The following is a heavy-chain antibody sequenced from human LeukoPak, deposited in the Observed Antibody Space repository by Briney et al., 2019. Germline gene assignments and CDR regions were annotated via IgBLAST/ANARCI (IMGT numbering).Heavy chain of an antibody. CDR2: INHSGST. Sequence: PSETLSLTCAVYGGSFSGYYWTWIRQPPRKGLEWIGEINHSGSTNYNPSLKSRVIISADTSKNQFSLKLSSVTAADTAVYYCARGDNYYGSGIGDWGQGTLVTVSS. CDR3: ARGDNYYGSGIGD. J-gene: IGHJ4*02. CDR1: GGSFSGYY. V-gene: IGHV4-34*01. D-gene: IGHD3-10*01.